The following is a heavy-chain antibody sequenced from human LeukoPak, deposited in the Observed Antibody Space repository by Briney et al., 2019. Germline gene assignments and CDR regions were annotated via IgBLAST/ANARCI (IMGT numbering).Heavy chain of an antibody. CDR1: GFTLSRHW. CDR2: IKSDGSST. CDR3: ARDGGPYYGGKRGYYYYCMDV. Sequence: HTGGSLRLSCSASGFTLSRHWMHWVRQAPGKGLVWVSRIKSDGSSTSYADSVKGRFTISRDNAKNTLYVQINSLRAEDTAVYYCARDGGPYYGGKRGYYYYCMDVWGQGTTVTGSS. J-gene: IGHJ6*02. D-gene: IGHD4-23*01. V-gene: IGHV3-74*01.